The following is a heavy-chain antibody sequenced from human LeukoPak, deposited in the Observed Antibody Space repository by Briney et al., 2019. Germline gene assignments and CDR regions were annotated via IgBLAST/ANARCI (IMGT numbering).Heavy chain of an antibody. CDR3: ARDSGYNAFDY. V-gene: IGHV3-7*05. D-gene: IGHD5-12*01. J-gene: IGHJ4*02. Sequence: GGSLRLSCADSGFLFSNSWTAWVRQAPGRGLEWLANINQDGSVKTCVDSVKGRFTISRDNAKNSLYLQMNSLRAEDTAMYYCARDSGYNAFDYWGQGTLVTVSS. CDR1: GFLFSNSW. CDR2: INQDGSVK.